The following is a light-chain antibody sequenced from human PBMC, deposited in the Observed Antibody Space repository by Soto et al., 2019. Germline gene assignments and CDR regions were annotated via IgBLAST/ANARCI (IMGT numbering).Light chain of an antibody. J-gene: IGKJ1*01. CDR3: QQYNKWPPWT. CDR1: QSVGSY. Sequence: EIVLIQSPARLCLSPGERATLACRASQSVGSYLAWYQHKPGQAPRLLIYDASIRATGVPPRFSGSGSGTEFTLTISSLQSEDFAVYYCQQYNKWPPWTFGQGTKVDIK. CDR2: DAS. V-gene: IGKV3-15*01.